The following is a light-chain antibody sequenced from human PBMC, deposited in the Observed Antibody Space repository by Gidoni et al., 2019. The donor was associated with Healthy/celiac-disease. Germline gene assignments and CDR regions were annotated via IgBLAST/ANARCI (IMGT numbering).Light chain of an antibody. Sequence: IVMTQSRLSLPVTPGEPASIYCRSSPSLLHSNGYNYLDWYLQNPGQSPQLLIYLGTNRASGVPDRFSGGGSGTDFTLKISRVEAEDFGVYYCMQALQTPTFGGGTKVQIK. CDR1: PSLLHSNGYNY. V-gene: IGKV2-28*01. J-gene: IGKJ4*01. CDR2: LGT. CDR3: MQALQTPT.